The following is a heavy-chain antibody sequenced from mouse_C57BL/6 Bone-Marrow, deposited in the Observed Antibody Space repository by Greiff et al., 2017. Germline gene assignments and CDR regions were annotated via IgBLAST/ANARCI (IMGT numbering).Heavy chain of an antibody. CDR3: ARDEWLLPYFDV. V-gene: IGHV3-6*01. D-gene: IGHD2-3*01. J-gene: IGHJ1*03. Sequence: EVKLVESGPGLVKPSQSLSLTCSVTGYSITSGYYWNWIRQFPGNKLEWMGYISYDGSNNYNPSLKNRISITRDTSKNQFFLKLNSVTTEDTATYYCARDEWLLPYFDVWGTGTTVTVSS. CDR1: GYSITSGYY. CDR2: ISYDGSN.